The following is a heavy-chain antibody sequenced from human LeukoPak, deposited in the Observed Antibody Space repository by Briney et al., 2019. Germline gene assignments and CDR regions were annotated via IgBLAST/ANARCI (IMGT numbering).Heavy chain of an antibody. CDR1: GYTFTSYA. Sequence: GASVKVSCKASGYTFTSYAMNWVRQATGQGLEWMGWMNPNSGNTGYAQKFQGRVTMTRNTSISTAYMELSSLRSEDTAVYYCARGLFVGATNDYWGQGTLVTVSS. V-gene: IGHV1-8*02. J-gene: IGHJ4*02. D-gene: IGHD1-26*01. CDR3: ARGLFVGATNDY. CDR2: MNPNSGNT.